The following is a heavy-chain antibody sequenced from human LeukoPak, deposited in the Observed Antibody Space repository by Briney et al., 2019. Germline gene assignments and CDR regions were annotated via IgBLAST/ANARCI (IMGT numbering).Heavy chain of an antibody. D-gene: IGHD3-9*01. Sequence: GRSLRLSCAASGFTFSSYGMHWVRQAPGKGLEWVAVISYDGSNKYYADSVKGRFTISRDNSKNTLYLQMNSLRAEDTAVYYCAKGPEGRYFGWLLGMDYRGQGTLVAVSS. V-gene: IGHV3-30*18. J-gene: IGHJ4*02. CDR1: GFTFSSYG. CDR3: AKGPEGRYFGWLLGMDY. CDR2: ISYDGSNK.